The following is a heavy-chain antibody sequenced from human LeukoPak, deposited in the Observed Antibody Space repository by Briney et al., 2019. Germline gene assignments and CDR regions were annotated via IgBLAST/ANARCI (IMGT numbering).Heavy chain of an antibody. CDR3: ARRSCSSSSCYFEY. CDR2: INPRDGST. CDR1: GYTFTSYY. J-gene: IGHJ4*02. D-gene: IGHD2-2*01. V-gene: IGHV1-46*01. Sequence: GASVKVSCKASGYTFTSYYIHWVRQAPGQGLEWMGIINPRDGSTTYAQKFQGRVTMTRDTSTSTVYMDLSSPRSEDTAVYYCARRSCSSSSCYFEYWGQGTLVTVSS.